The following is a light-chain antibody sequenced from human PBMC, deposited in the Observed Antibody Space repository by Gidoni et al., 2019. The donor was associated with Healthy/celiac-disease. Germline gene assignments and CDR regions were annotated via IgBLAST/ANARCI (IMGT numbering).Light chain of an antibody. CDR1: QSVSSSY. V-gene: IGKV3-20*01. Sequence: ESVLTQSPGTLSLSPGKSATLSCRASQSVSSSYLAWYQQKPGQAPRLLIYGASSRATGIPDRFSGSVSGTDFTRTISRLEPEDFAGYYCQQYGSSPMLTFGGGTKVEIK. J-gene: IGKJ4*01. CDR3: QQYGSSPMLT. CDR2: GAS.